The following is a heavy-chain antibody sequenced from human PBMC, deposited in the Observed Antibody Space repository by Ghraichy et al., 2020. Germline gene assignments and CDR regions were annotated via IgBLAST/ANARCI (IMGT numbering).Heavy chain of an antibody. CDR2: IYYSGST. V-gene: IGHV4-59*01. J-gene: IGHJ6*02. Sequence: SETPSLTCTVSGGSISSYYWSWIRKPPGKGLEWIGYIYYSGSTNYNPSLKSRVTISVDTSKNQFSLKLSSVTAADTAVYYCARGDYYYGMDVWGQGTTVTVSS. CDR3: ARGDYYYGMDV. CDR1: GGSISSYY.